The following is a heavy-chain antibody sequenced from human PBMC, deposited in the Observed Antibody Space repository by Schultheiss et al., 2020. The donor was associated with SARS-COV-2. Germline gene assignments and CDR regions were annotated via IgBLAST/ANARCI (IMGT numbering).Heavy chain of an antibody. V-gene: IGHV4-59*01. J-gene: IGHJ3*02. CDR2: IYYSGST. Sequence: SQTLSLTCTVSGGSISSYYWSWIRQPPGKGLEWIGYIYYSGSTNYNPSLKSRVTISVDTSKNQFSLKLSSVTAADTAVYYCARVFVVVPAAATYGHAFDIWGQGTMVTVSS. CDR1: GGSISSYY. D-gene: IGHD2-2*01. CDR3: ARVFVVVPAAATYGHAFDI.